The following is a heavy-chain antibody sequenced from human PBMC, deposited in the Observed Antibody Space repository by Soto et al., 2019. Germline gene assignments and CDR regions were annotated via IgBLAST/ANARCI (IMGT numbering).Heavy chain of an antibody. V-gene: IGHV4-30-4*01. CDR1: GGSISSGDYY. CDR2: IYYSGST. J-gene: IGHJ6*02. D-gene: IGHD2-15*01. CDR3: ARTSLYCSGGSCYAGYYYGMDV. Sequence: SETLSLTCTVSGGSISSGDYYWSWIRQPPGKGLEWIGYIYYSGSTYYNPSLKSRVTISVDTSKNQFSLKLSSVTAADTAVYYCARTSLYCSGGSCYAGYYYGMDVWGQGTTVTVSS.